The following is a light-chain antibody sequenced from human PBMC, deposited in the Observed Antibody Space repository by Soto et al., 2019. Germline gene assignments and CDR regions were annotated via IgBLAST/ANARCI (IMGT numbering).Light chain of an antibody. CDR2: RAS. V-gene: IGKV3-15*01. CDR1: QSVSSN. CDR3: QQYYNWPPWT. Sequence: EMVLTQSPVTLSVSPGERATLSCRASQSVSSNLAWYQQKSGRAPRLLIDRASTRAAGVSARISGSGYGTEFTLSISSLQPEDSAVYYCQQYYNWPPWTFGQGTKVDIK. J-gene: IGKJ1*01.